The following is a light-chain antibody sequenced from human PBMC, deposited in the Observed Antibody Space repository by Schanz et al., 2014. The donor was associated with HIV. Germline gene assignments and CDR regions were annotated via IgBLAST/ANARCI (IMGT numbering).Light chain of an antibody. J-gene: IGLJ3*02. Sequence: QSVLTQPPSASGSPGQSVTISCTGTSSDVGGYEYVPWYQQHPGKAPKLMIYDVSNRPAGVSNRFSGSKSGNTASLTISGLRAEDEASYYCGSFAGSNIPWVFGGGTKLTVL. CDR1: SSDVGGYEY. V-gene: IGLV2-8*01. CDR2: DVS. CDR3: GSFAGSNIPWV.